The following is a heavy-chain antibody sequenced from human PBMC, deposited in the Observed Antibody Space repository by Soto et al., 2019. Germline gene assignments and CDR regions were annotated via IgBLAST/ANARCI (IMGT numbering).Heavy chain of an antibody. J-gene: IGHJ6*02. CDR3: AKVRPWFGDVLGYYGMDV. CDR2: ISYDGSNK. V-gene: IGHV3-30*18. CDR1: GFTFSSYG. Sequence: GGSLRLSCAASGFTFSSYGMHWVRQAPGKGLEWVAVISYDGSNKYYADSVKGRFTISRDNSKNTLYLQMNSLRAEDTAVYYCAKVRPWFGDVLGYYGMDVWGQGTTVTVSS. D-gene: IGHD3-10*01.